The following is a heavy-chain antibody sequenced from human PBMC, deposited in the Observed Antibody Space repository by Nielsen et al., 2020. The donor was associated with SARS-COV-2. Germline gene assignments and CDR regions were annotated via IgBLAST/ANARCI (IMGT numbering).Heavy chain of an antibody. D-gene: IGHD1-14*01. CDR3: ARGHTGYNSALT. J-gene: IGHJ5*02. CDR2: IYYTGDT. CDR1: GGSVSSSSDY. Sequence: SETLSLTCTVSGGSVSSSSDYWSWIRQPPGKGLERIGYIYYTGDTNYNPSLKSRVTISVDTSKNQFSLKLSSVTAADTAVYYCARGHTGYNSALTWGQGTLVTVSS. V-gene: IGHV4-61*01.